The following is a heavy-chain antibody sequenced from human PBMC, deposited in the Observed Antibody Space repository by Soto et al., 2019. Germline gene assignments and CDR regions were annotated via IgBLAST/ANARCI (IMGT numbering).Heavy chain of an antibody. V-gene: IGHV1-69*01. CDR1: GGTFSSYA. CDR3: ARRERTHYGDYPFDY. D-gene: IGHD4-17*01. CDR2: IIPIFGTA. Sequence: QVQLVQSGAEVKKPGSSVKVSCKASGGTFSSYAISWVRQAPGQGLEWMGGIIPIFGTANYAQKFQGRVTITADESTSLAFMELSSLRSEDTAGYYCARRERTHYGDYPFDYWGQGTLVTVSS. J-gene: IGHJ4*02.